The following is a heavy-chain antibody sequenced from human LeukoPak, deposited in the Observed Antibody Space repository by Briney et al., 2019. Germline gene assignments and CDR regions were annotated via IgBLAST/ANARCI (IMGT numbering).Heavy chain of an antibody. J-gene: IGHJ4*02. CDR2: IYTSGST. D-gene: IGHD3-10*01. V-gene: IGHV4-61*02. CDR3: VRTYGSGLHFDY. CDR1: GGSISSGSYY. Sequence: PSQTLSLTCTVSGGSISSGSYYWSWIRQPAGKGLEWIGRIYTSGSTNYNPSLKSRVTISVDTSKNQFSLKLSSVTAADTAVYYCVRTYGSGLHFDYWGQGTLVTVSS.